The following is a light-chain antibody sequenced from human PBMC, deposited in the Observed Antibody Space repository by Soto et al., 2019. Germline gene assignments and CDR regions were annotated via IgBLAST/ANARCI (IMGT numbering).Light chain of an antibody. Sequence: QLVLTQSSSASASLGSSVKLTCTLSSGHNNYIITWHQQQPGKAPRYLMKLGNNGSYNKGSGVPDRFSGSSSGADRYLTISNLQSEDEADYYCETWDSNTHAVFGGGTKLTVL. V-gene: IGLV4-60*03. CDR3: ETWDSNTHAV. CDR2: LGNNGSY. J-gene: IGLJ2*01. CDR1: SGHNNYI.